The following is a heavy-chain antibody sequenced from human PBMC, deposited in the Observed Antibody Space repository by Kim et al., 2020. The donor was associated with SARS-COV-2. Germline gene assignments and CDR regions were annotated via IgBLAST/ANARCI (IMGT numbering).Heavy chain of an antibody. D-gene: IGHD3-16*01. Sequence: GGSLRLSCTTSGFTFGKYAMHWVRQTPGKGLEWVSGITASGVAYADAVRGRFTISRDIAKNSLFLQMNSLTPEDTAFYYCARDRGSSLGSIEYWGQGTL. CDR3: ARDRGSSLGSIEY. V-gene: IGHV3-9*01. CDR2: ITASGV. J-gene: IGHJ4*02. CDR1: GFTFGKYA.